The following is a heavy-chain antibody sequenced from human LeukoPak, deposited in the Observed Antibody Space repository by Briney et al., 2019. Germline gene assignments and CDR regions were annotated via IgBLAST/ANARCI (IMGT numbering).Heavy chain of an antibody. J-gene: IGHJ6*03. Sequence: GGSLRLSCAASGFIVSTNYMSWVRQAPGKGLEWVSLLYDGGRTYYADSVKGRFTISRDNSKNTLYLQMNSPRAEDTAVYYCARVAGYPFYMDVRGKGTTVTVSS. D-gene: IGHD5-18*01. V-gene: IGHV3-66*02. CDR2: LYDGGRT. CDR1: GFIVSTNY. CDR3: ARVAGYPFYMDV.